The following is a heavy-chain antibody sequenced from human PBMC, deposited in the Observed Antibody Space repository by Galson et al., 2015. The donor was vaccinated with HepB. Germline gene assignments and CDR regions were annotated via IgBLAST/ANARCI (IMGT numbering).Heavy chain of an antibody. D-gene: IGHD3-10*01. CDR2: VYYSGNT. CDR1: GGSISSDY. J-gene: IGHJ2*01. Sequence: ETLSLTCSVSGGSISSDYWSWVRQPPGKGLEWIGSVYYSGNTNYNPSLKSRVTISVDTSKKQFSLRLTSVTAADTAVYYCARQTTLWVGELSVPAYFDLWGRGTLVTVSA. CDR3: ARQTTLWVGELSVPAYFDL. V-gene: IGHV4-59*08.